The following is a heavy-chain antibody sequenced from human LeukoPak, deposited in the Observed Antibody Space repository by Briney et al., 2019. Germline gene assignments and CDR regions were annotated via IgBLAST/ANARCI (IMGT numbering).Heavy chain of an antibody. V-gene: IGHV1-18*01. D-gene: IGHD6-6*01. CDR3: ARVEYSSSVDY. J-gene: IGHJ4*02. Sequence: ASVKVSCKASGGTFSSYAVSWVRQAPGQGLEWMGWISAYNGNTNYAQKLQGRVTMTTDTSTSTAYMELRSLRSDDTAVYYCARVEYSSSVDYWGQGTLVTVSS. CDR1: GGTFSSYA. CDR2: ISAYNGNT.